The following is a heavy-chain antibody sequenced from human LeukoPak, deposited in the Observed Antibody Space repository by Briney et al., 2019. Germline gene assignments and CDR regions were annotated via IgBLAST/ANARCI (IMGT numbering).Heavy chain of an antibody. J-gene: IGHJ4*02. CDR2: IVGSSSNI. D-gene: IGHD1-1*01. V-gene: IGHV3-48*04. CDR1: GFSFSTYS. CDR3: ATDSPETAAFDY. Sequence: RPGGSLRLSYAASGFSFSTYSMNWVRQAPGKGLEWVSYIVGSSSNIYYADSVKGRFTISRDNAKNSLYLQMDSLRAEDTAVYYCATDSPETAAFDYWGQGTLVTVSS.